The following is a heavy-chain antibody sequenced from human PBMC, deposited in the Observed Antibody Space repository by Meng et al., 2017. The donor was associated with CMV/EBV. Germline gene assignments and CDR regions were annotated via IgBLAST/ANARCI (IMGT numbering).Heavy chain of an antibody. CDR2: ISSSGSTI. CDR1: GFTFSDYY. D-gene: IGHD5-12*01. V-gene: IGHV3-11*04. J-gene: IGHJ4*02. Sequence: GGSLRLSCAAPGFTFSDYYMSWIRQAPGKGLEWVSYISSSGSTIYYADPVKGRFTISRDNAKNSLYLQMNSLRAEDTAVYYCARDSGYDYMSYYFDYWGQGTLVTVSS. CDR3: ARDSGYDYMSYYFDY.